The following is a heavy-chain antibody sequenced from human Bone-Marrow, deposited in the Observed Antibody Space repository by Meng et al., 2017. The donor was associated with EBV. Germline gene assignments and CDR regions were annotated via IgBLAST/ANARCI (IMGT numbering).Heavy chain of an antibody. D-gene: IGHD6-19*01. CDR3: ARDRDGSGGYGMDV. CDR2: ISYDRSNK. J-gene: IGHJ6*02. CDR1: RFTLSCYG. Sequence: VESWVRFVQTGRSLALSCAGTRFTLSCYGMHWVRQPPGKGLEWVALISYDRSNKYHADSVKGRFTRSKDNSQYTLYLQMNSLRAEDTAVYYCARDRDGSGGYGMDVWGQGTLVTVSS. V-gene: IGHV3-30*03.